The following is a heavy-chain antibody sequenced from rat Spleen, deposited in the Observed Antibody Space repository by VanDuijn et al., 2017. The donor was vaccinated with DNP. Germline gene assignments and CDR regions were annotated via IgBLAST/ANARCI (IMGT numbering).Heavy chain of an antibody. Sequence: QVQLKESGPGLVQPSQTLSLTCTVSGFSLTSYHVSWVRQPPGKSLVWMGTIWAGGGTNYHSAVQSRLSISRDTSKSQVFLKMNSLQPEDTATYYCARVPNTYYVMDVWGQGASVTVSS. J-gene: IGHJ4*01. CDR2: IWAGGGT. D-gene: IGHD3-8*01. CDR1: GFSLTSYH. V-gene: IGHV2-72*01. CDR3: ARVPNTYYVMDV.